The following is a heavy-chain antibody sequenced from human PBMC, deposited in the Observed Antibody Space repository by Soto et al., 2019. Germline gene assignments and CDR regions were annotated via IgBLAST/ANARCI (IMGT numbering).Heavy chain of an antibody. J-gene: IGHJ6*02. CDR1: GYTFSSYG. Sequence: QAQLVQSGAEVKKPGASVKVSCKASGYTFSSYGISWVRQAPGQGLEWLGWISPYNDDTNYAQKLQGRVTMSTDTSTRTAYMDLRSLRSDDTAVYYCARGDYYDSSGSRNYHYYGMDVWGQGTTVTVSS. CDR3: ARGDYYDSSGSRNYHYYGMDV. V-gene: IGHV1-18*01. CDR2: ISPYNDDT. D-gene: IGHD3-22*01.